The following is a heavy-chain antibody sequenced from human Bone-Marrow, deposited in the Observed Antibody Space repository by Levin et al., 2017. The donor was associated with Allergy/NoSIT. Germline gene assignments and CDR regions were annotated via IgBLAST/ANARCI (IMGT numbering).Heavy chain of an antibody. CDR3: AYYDSSGYYLPGY. CDR2: ISGSGGST. V-gene: IGHV3-23*01. Sequence: GESLKISCAASGFTFSSYAMSWVRQAPGKGLEWVSAISGSGGSTYYADSVKGRFTISRDNSKNTLYLQMNSLRAEDTAVYYCAYYDSSGYYLPGYWGQGTLVTVSS. J-gene: IGHJ4*02. D-gene: IGHD3-22*01. CDR1: GFTFSSYA.